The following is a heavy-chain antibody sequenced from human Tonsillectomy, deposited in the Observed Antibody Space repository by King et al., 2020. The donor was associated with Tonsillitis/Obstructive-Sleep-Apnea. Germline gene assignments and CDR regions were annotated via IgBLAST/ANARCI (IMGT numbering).Heavy chain of an antibody. CDR1: GFTFSSYW. CDR2: INSDGSNT. Sequence: EVQLVESGGGLVQPGGSLRLSCAASGFTFSSYWMHWVRQAPGKGLVWVSRINSDGSNTGYADSVKGRFTISRDNAKHTLYLQMNSLRAEDTAVYYCARVRSLPAAIRRWFDTCGQGTLVTVSS. J-gene: IGHJ5*02. D-gene: IGHD2-2*02. V-gene: IGHV3-74*01. CDR3: ARVRSLPAAIRRWFDT.